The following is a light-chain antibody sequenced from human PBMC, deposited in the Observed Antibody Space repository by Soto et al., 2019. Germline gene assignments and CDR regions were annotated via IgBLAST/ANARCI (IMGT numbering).Light chain of an antibody. CDR2: KAS. CDR3: QQYKTYPWT. CDR1: QTINSW. V-gene: IGKV1-5*03. J-gene: IGKJ1*01. Sequence: DIQMTQSPSTLSASVGDRVTITCRASQTINSWLVWYQQKPGKAPKVLIYKASSLESGVPSRFTGSGSGTEFTLTISSLQPDDLATYYCQQYKTYPWTFGQGTNVEIK.